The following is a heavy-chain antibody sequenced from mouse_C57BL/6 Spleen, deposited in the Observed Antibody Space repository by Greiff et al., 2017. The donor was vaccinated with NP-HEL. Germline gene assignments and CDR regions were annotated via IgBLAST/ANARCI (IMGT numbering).Heavy chain of an antibody. J-gene: IGHJ2*01. CDR2: INPGSGGT. D-gene: IGHD2-4*01. V-gene: IGHV1-54*01. CDR1: GYAFTNYL. Sequence: QVQLQQSGAELVRPGTSVKVSCTASGYAFTNYLIEWVKQRPGQGLEWLGVINPGSGGTNYNEKFKGKATLTADKSSSTAYMQLSSLTSEDSAVYFCARYDYDDGDYFDDWGQGTTLTVSS. CDR3: ARYDYDDGDYFDD.